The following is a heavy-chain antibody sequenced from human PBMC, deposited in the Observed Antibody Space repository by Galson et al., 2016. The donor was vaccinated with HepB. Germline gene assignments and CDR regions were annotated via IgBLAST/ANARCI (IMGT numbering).Heavy chain of an antibody. CDR3: AKGEGHCSSTSCTGFYDC. CDR2: ITDSGGRT. CDR1: GFTFNTSA. Sequence: SLRLSCAASGFTFNTSAMSWVRQAPGKGLEWVSVITDSGGRTDYADSVKGRFTVARDNSRNTLYLQMNSLRAEDTAMYYCAKGEGHCSSTSCTGFYDCWGQGALVTVSS. V-gene: IGHV3-23*01. J-gene: IGHJ4*02. D-gene: IGHD2-2*01.